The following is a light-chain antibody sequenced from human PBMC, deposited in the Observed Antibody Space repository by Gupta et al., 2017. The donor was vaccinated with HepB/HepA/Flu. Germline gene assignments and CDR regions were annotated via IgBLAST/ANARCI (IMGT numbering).Light chain of an antibody. V-gene: IGKV3-15*01. Sequence: EIVMTQSPATLSVSPGDRATLSCRASQSVRTRLAWYQQRPSQSPRVLIYDASTSATGIPARFSGSGSGTEFTPTISSLQSEDFAVYYCQQYNQWRAISFGQGTRLEIK. CDR2: DAS. J-gene: IGKJ5*01. CDR1: QSVRTR. CDR3: QQYNQWRAIS.